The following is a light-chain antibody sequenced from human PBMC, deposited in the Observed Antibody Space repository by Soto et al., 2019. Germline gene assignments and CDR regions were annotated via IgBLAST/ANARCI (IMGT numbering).Light chain of an antibody. CDR2: WAS. CDR1: QSVLYSSNNKNY. Sequence: DIVMTQSPDSLAVSLGERATINCKSGQSVLYSSNNKNYLAWYQQKPGQPPKLLIYWASTRESGVPDRFSGSGSGTDFTLTISSLQAEDVAVYYCQQYSSTTWTFGQGTKVDIK. J-gene: IGKJ1*01. V-gene: IGKV4-1*01. CDR3: QQYSSTTWT.